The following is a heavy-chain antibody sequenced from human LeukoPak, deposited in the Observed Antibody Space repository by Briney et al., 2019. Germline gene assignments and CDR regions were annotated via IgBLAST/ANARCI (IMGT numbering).Heavy chain of an antibody. CDR3: ARAAGPLTAPDY. CDR1: GGSISSYY. D-gene: IGHD6-13*01. Sequence: PSETLSLTCTVSGGSISSYYWSWIRQPPGKGLEWIGYTYYSGSTNYNSSLKSRVTISVDTSKNQFSLKLSSVTAADTAVYYCARAAGPLTAPDYWGQGTPVTVSS. V-gene: IGHV4-59*01. CDR2: TYYSGST. J-gene: IGHJ4*02.